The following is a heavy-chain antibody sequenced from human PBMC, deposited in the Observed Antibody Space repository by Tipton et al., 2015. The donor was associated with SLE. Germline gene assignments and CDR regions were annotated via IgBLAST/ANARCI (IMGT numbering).Heavy chain of an antibody. Sequence: SLRLSCADSRFTFSRFAMSWVRQAPGKGLEWVSGISGNGGSTYYADSVKGRFTISRDNSKNTLFLQMNSLRAEDTAVYYCAKFGSGWYYFDYWGQGTLVTVSS. D-gene: IGHD6-13*01. J-gene: IGHJ4*02. CDR3: AKFGSGWYYFDY. CDR2: ISGNGGST. V-gene: IGHV3-23*01. CDR1: RFTFSRFA.